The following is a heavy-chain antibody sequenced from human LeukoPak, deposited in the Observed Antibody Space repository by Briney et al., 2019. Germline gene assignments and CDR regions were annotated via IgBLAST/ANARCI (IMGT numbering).Heavy chain of an antibody. CDR2: IYHSWST. J-gene: IGHJ4*02. Sequence: PSETLSLTCTVSGYSITSGYYWGWIRQPPGKGLEWIGSIYHSWSTDYNPSLKSRVTQSIDTSRNHFSLKLSSVTAADTAVYYCARAPYYDSSGYHSAYFEYWGQGTLVTVSS. D-gene: IGHD3-22*01. V-gene: IGHV4-38-2*02. CDR1: GYSITSGYY. CDR3: ARAPYYDSSGYHSAYFEY.